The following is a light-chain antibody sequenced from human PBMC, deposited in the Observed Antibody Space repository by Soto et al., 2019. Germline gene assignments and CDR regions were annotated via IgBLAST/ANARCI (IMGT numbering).Light chain of an antibody. CDR2: GAS. CDR3: QQYGSSPST. V-gene: IGKV3-20*01. CDR1: HVVGNDY. J-gene: IGKJ5*01. Sequence: MVLTQSPATLSLSPGERAALSCRAGHVVGNDYIAWDHQKPGQAPRPXIYGASNTATGIPDRFSGSGSGTDFTLTIITLEPEDFAVYSCQQYGSSPSTFGQGTRLEIK.